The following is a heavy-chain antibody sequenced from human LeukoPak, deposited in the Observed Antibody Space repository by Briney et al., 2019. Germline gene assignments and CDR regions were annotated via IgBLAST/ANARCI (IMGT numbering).Heavy chain of an antibody. Sequence: GGSLRLSCAASGFTVSSNYMSWVRQAPGKGLEGVSVISPVGTTYSADSVKGRFTNSRDNSKNTLYLQMNSLRAEDTAVYYCARWAHYCSDTSCSDYWGQGTLVTVSS. CDR2: ISPVGTT. V-gene: IGHV3-66*01. CDR1: GFTVSSNY. CDR3: ARWAHYCSDTSCSDY. J-gene: IGHJ4*02. D-gene: IGHD2-2*01.